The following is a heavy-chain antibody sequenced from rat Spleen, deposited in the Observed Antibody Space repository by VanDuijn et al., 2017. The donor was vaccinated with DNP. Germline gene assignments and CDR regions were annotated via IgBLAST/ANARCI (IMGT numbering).Heavy chain of an antibody. D-gene: IGHD1-10*01. CDR2: INKESSTI. V-gene: IGHV4-2*01. CDR1: GFNFNDYW. Sequence: EVKLVESGGGLVQPGRSLKLSCEASGFNFNDYWMGWVRQAPGKGLEWIGEINKESSTINYTPSLKDKFTISRDNAQNTLYLQMSKLGSEDTAIYFCGRNNYYTLDVWGQGASVTVSS. J-gene: IGHJ4*01. CDR3: GRNNYYTLDV.